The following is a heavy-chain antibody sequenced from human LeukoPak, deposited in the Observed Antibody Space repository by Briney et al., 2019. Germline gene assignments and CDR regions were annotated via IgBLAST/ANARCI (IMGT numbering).Heavy chain of an antibody. D-gene: IGHD4-17*01. V-gene: IGHV3-74*01. Sequence: GGSLRLSCAASGFTFSSYWMHWVRQAPGKGLVWVSCINSDGRSTSYADSVKGRFTISRDNAKNTLYLQMNSLRAEDTAVYYCAKIPLSGDYANLWGQGTLVTVSS. J-gene: IGHJ5*02. CDR3: AKIPLSGDYANL. CDR2: INSDGRST. CDR1: GFTFSSYW.